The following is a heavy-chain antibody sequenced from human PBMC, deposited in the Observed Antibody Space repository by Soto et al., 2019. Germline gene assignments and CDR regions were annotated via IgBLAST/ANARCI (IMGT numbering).Heavy chain of an antibody. J-gene: IGHJ6*02. CDR1: GLTFSYFA. CDR3: ALLGRSGSGRPYYYGMDV. D-gene: IGHD3-10*01. V-gene: IGHV3-23*01. CDR2: LSGSGGIT. Sequence: EVQLLESGGGLVQPGGSLRLSCAVSGLTFSYFAMSWVRQAPGKGLEWVSALSGSGGITYYADSVKGRFTISRDNSKNTLFLQMNSLRAEDTAVYYCALLGRSGSGRPYYYGMDVWGQGTTVTVSS.